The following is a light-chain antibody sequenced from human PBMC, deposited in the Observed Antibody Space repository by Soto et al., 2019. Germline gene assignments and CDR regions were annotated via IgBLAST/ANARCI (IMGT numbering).Light chain of an antibody. CDR1: SSNIGNNA. CDR2: YDD. Sequence: QSVLTQPPSVSEAPRQRVTISCSGSSSNIGNNAVNWYQQLPGKAPKLLIYYDDLLPSGVSDRFSGSKSGTSASLAISGLQSEDEADYYCAAWVDSRGVVFGGGTKLTVL. V-gene: IGLV1-36*01. J-gene: IGLJ2*01. CDR3: AAWVDSRGVV.